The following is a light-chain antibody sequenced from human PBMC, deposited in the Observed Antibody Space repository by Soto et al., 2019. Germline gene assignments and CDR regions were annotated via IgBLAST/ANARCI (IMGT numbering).Light chain of an antibody. Sequence: VLTQSPAILSLSPGERATLSCWASQSSGSNLAWYQQKPGQSPRLLIYDTSTRATGIPARFSGSGSGTEFTLTISSLQSEDFAVYYCQQYNKWPPITFGQGTRLEIK. CDR1: QSSGSN. CDR3: QQYNKWPPIT. V-gene: IGKV3-15*01. J-gene: IGKJ5*01. CDR2: DTS.